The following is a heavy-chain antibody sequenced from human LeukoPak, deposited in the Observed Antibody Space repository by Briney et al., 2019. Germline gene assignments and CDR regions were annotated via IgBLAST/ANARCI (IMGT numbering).Heavy chain of an antibody. CDR3: TKIDYTINA. CDR2: ISDSGGNP. D-gene: IGHD3-3*01. Sequence: GGSLRLSCAASGFTFSSYAMSWVRQAPGKGLKGVSAISDSGGNPYYADSVEGRFTISRDNSKNTLYLHMDSLRAEDTALYYCTKIDYTINAWGQGTLVTVSS. J-gene: IGHJ5*02. V-gene: IGHV3-23*01. CDR1: GFTFSSYA.